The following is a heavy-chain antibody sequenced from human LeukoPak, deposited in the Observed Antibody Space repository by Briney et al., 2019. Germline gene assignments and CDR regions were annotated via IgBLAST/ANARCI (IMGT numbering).Heavy chain of an antibody. J-gene: IGHJ4*02. CDR1: GGSISGYY. CDR3: ARALLWFGELLGDY. CDR2: IYYSGST. Sequence: SETLSLTCTVSGGSISGYYWSWIRQPPGKGLEWIGYIYYSGSTNYNPSLKSRVTISVDTSKNQFSLKLSSVTAADTAVYYCARALLWFGELLGDYWGQGTLVTVSS. D-gene: IGHD3-10*01. V-gene: IGHV4-59*01.